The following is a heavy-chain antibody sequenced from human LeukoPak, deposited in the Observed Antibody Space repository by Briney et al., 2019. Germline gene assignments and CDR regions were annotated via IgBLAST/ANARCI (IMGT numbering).Heavy chain of an antibody. D-gene: IGHD3-10*01. V-gene: IGHV3-23*01. CDR2: ISGSGGSK. CDR1: GFTFSSYA. CDR3: AKSRLLWFGELYDY. Sequence: GGSLRLSCAASGFTFSSYAMSWVRQAPGNGLEWVSAISGSGGSKYYAGSVKGRFTISRDNSKNTLYLQMNSMRAEDTAVYYCAKSRLLWFGELYDYWGQGTLVTVSS. J-gene: IGHJ4*02.